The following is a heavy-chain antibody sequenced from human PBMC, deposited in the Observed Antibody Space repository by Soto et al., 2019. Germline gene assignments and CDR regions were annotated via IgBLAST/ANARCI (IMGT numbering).Heavy chain of an antibody. CDR1: GGTFSGSS. CDR3: ATVRRSDLQVGLFDY. J-gene: IGHJ4*02. CDR2: IIPIIDIR. Sequence: QVQLVQSGAEVKKPGSSVRVSCKSSGGTFSGSSLNWLRQAPGPGLEWVGRIIPIIDIRDYAQRFQGRVTIDADKYTGTAYMELSSLTSEDTALYYCATVRRSDLQVGLFDYWGQGTLVTVSS. D-gene: IGHD3-10*01. V-gene: IGHV1-69*02.